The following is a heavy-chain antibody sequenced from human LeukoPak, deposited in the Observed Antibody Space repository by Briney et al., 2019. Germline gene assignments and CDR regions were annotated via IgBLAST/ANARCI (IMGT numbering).Heavy chain of an antibody. D-gene: IGHD1-14*01. CDR3: ARDPGSSAFDL. Sequence: GGSLRLSCAASGFTFSDYYMTWIRRAPGQGLEWISYVSGSEDNKYYADSVKGRFAISRDNAEKSLFLQMSNLRAEDTAVYYCARDPGSSAFDLWGQGSLVTVST. CDR1: GFTFSDYY. CDR2: VSGSEDNK. V-gene: IGHV3-11*01. J-gene: IGHJ4*02.